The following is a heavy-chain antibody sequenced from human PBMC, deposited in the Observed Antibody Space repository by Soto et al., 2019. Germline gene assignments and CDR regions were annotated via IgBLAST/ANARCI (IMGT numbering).Heavy chain of an antibody. V-gene: IGHV3-7*03. D-gene: IGHD3-22*01. Sequence: GGSLRLSCAASGFTFSSYWMSWVRQAPGKGLEWVANIQQDGSEKYYVESVKGRFTISRDNAKNSLYLQMNSLRAEDTAVYYCAREPYYYDSSGYYHLFDPWGQGTLVTVSS. J-gene: IGHJ5*02. CDR1: GFTFSSYW. CDR3: AREPYYYDSSGYYHLFDP. CDR2: IQQDGSEK.